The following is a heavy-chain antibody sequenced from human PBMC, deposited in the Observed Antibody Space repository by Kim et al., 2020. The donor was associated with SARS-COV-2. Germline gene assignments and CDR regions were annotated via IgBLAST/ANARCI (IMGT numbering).Heavy chain of an antibody. D-gene: IGHD6-13*01. J-gene: IGHJ4*02. CDR3: AHIRIAAASYFDY. Sequence: SSPALQSRLTITKDTSKNQVVLTMTHMDPVDTATYYCAHIRIAAASYFDYWGQGTLVTVSS. V-gene: IGHV2-5*01.